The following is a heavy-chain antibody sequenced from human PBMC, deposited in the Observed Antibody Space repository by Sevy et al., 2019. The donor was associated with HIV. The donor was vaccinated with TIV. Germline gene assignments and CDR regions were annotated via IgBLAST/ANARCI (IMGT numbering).Heavy chain of an antibody. CDR2: IWYEGSYK. D-gene: IGHD3-10*01. V-gene: IGHV3-33*01. J-gene: IGHJ4*02. CDR3: ARDKLPPVMITMVRGALSYYFDY. CDR1: GFIFSTYG. Sequence: GGSLRLSCTASGFIFSTYGIHWVRQAPGKGLEWVAVIWYEGSYKYYADSVKGRFTISRDNSKNTVYLQMNSLRAEDTAVYYCARDKLPPVMITMVRGALSYYFDYWGQGTLVTVSS.